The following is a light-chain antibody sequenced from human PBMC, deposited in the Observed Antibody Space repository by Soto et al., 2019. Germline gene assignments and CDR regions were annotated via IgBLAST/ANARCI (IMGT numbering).Light chain of an antibody. V-gene: IGKV3-11*01. CDR3: QQRSSWPFT. Sequence: EIVLTQSPATLSLSPGERATLSCRASQNINNYLAWYQQKPGQAPRLLIYATSNRATGIPARFSGSGSGTDLTLSISSLEPEDFAVYYCQQRSSWPFTFGPGTKMDIK. J-gene: IGKJ3*01. CDR2: ATS. CDR1: QNINNY.